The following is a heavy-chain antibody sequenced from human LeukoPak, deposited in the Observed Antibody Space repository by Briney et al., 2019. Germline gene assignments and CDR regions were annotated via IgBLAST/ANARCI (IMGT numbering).Heavy chain of an antibody. V-gene: IGHV3-30*02. D-gene: IGHD3-10*01. CDR3: AKNYGSGSSVKYYYYMDV. J-gene: IGHJ6*03. CDR1: GFTFSSYG. CDR2: IRYDGSNK. Sequence: GGSLRLSCAASGFTFSSYGFHWVRQAPGKGLEWVAFIRYDGSNKYYADSVKGRFTISRDNSKNTLYLQMNSLRAEDSAVYYCAKNYGSGSSVKYYYYMDVWGKGTTVTVSS.